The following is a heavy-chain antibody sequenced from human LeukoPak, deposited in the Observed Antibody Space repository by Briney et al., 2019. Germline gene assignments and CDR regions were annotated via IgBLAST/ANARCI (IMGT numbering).Heavy chain of an antibody. CDR2: IYYSGST. D-gene: IGHD3-10*01. V-gene: IGHV4-59*01. CDR3: AREPLGSSGYMDV. CDR1: GGSISSYY. J-gene: IGHJ6*03. Sequence: PSETLSLTCTVSGGSISSYYWSWIRQPPGKGLEWIGYIYYSGSTNYNPSLESRVTISVDTSKNQFSLKLSSVTAADTAVYYCAREPLGSSGYMDVWGKGTTVTVSS.